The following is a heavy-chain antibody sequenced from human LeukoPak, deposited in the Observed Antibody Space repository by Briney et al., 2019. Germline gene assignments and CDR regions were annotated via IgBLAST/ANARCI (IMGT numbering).Heavy chain of an antibody. CDR1: GGSISSGSYD. CDR2: VYYSGGT. CDR3: ARDNSSSWYKWGFDY. Sequence: SETLSLTCTVSGGSISSGSYDGDWGSQHRGKGREWLEYVYYSGGTNYNPSLKSRVTISVDTSKNQFSLKLSSVTAADTAVYYCARDNSSSWYKWGFDYWGQGTLVTVSS. D-gene: IGHD6-13*01. V-gene: IGHV4-61*01. J-gene: IGHJ4*02.